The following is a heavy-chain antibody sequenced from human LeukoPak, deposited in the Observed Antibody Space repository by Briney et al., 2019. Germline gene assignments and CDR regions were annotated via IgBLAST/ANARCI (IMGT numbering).Heavy chain of an antibody. CDR2: ISDSSTYI. J-gene: IGHJ4*02. CDR1: GFTFSTYS. CDR3: APRRDGYNYFQY. V-gene: IGHV3-21*01. Sequence: PGGSLRLTCAASGFTFSTYSMNWFRQVPGKGLEWVSAISDSSTYIFYADSVKGRFTISRDNAKNSLYLQMNSLSAEDTAVNYCAPRRDGYNYFQYWGQGTLVTVSS. D-gene: IGHD5-24*01.